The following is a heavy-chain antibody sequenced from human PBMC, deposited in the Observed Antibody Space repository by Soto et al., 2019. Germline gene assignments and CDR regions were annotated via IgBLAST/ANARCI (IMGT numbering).Heavy chain of an antibody. CDR1: GFTFSNYA. CDR2: ISGSGGST. CDR3: AKDQGSSWYEIDY. J-gene: IGHJ4*02. Sequence: EVQLLESGGGLVQPGGSLRLSCAASGFTFSNYAVTWVRQAPGKGLEWVSTISGSGGSTYYADSVKGRFTISRDNSKDALYLQMNSLRAGDTAVVYCAKDQGSSWYEIDYWGQGTLVTVSS. V-gene: IGHV3-23*01. D-gene: IGHD6-13*01.